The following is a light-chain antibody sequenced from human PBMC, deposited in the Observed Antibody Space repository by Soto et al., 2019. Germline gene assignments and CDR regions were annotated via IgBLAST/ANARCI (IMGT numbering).Light chain of an antibody. V-gene: IGKV3-20*01. CDR1: QSVSSSY. J-gene: IGKJ5*01. CDR3: QQCGSSPPIS. CDR2: GAT. Sequence: EIVLTQSPGTLSLSPGERATLSCRARQSVSSSYLAWYQQKPGQAPRLLIYGATSRATGIPDRFSGSGSGTDFTLIITRLEPEDFAVYYCQQCGSSPPISFGQGTRLEIK.